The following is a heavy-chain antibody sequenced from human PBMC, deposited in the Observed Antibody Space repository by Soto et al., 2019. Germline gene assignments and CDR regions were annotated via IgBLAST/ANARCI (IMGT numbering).Heavy chain of an antibody. V-gene: IGHV3-33*01. J-gene: IGHJ6*02. Sequence: GGSLRLSCAASGFTFSSYGMHWVRQAPGKGLEWVAVIWYDGSNKYYADSVKGRFTISRDNSKNTLYLQMNSLRAEDTAVYYCARTQITAVGATAGYGMDVWGQGTTVTVSS. D-gene: IGHD1-26*01. CDR1: GFTFSSYG. CDR2: IWYDGSNK. CDR3: ARTQITAVGATAGYGMDV.